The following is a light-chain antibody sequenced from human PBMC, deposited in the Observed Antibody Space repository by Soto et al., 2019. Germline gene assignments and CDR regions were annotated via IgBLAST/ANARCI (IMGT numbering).Light chain of an antibody. CDR1: QSISSW. CDR2: DAS. Sequence: DIQMTQSPSTLSAYVGDRVTFTCRASQSISSWLGWYQQKPGKAPKLLIYDASSLQSDVPSRFSGSGSGTEFTLTISPLHTDHFASYYCHHYLNYATFGQGTKVEIK. V-gene: IGKV1-5*01. CDR3: HHYLNYAT. J-gene: IGKJ1*01.